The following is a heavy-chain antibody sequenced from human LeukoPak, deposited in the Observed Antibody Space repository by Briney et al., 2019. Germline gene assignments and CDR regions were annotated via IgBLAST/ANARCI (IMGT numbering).Heavy chain of an antibody. V-gene: IGHV4-59*12. J-gene: IGHJ4*02. CDR1: GGSISSYY. Sequence: SETLSLTCTVSGGSISSYYWSWIRQPPGKGLEWIGYIYYSGSTNYNPSLKSRVTISVDTSKNQFSLQLNSVTPEDTAVYYCAREPTSDDSLSYYFDYWGQGTLVTVSS. CDR3: AREPTSDDSLSYYFDY. D-gene: IGHD3-16*01. CDR2: IYYSGST.